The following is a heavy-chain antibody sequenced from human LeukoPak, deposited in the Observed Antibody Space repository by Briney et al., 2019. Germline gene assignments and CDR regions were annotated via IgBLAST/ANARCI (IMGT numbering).Heavy chain of an antibody. CDR3: ASPLKTRPGIAAAGAFDP. V-gene: IGHV1-2*06. J-gene: IGHJ5*02. CDR2: INPNSGGT. CDR1: GYTFTGYY. Sequence: GASVKVSCKASGYTFTGYYMHWVRQAPGQGLEWMGRINPNSGGTNYAQKFQGRVTMTRDTSISTAYMELSRLRSGDTAVYYCASPLKTRPGIAAAGAFDPWGQGTLVTVSS. D-gene: IGHD6-13*01.